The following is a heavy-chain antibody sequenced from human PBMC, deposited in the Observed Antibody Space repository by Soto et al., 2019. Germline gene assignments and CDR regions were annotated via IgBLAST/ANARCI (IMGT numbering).Heavy chain of an antibody. D-gene: IGHD1-7*01. CDR2: IYYSGST. CDR3: ATCPLTGTTPFDY. Sequence: ASETLSLTCTVSGGSISSSSYYWGWIRQPPGKGLGWIGSIYYSGSTYYNPSLKSRVTISVDTSKNQFSLKLSSVTAADTAVYYCATCPLTGTTPFDYWGQGTLVTVSS. J-gene: IGHJ4*02. V-gene: IGHV4-39*01. CDR1: GGSISSSSYY.